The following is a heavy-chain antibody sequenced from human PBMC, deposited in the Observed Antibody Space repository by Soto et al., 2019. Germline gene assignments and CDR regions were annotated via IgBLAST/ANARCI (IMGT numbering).Heavy chain of an antibody. V-gene: IGHV2-5*02. CDR2: IFWDDDK. CDR1: GFSLSASGMG. CDR3: AHINTGTGGHFDY. J-gene: IGHJ4*02. D-gene: IGHD2-8*02. Sequence: QITLKESGPTLVKPSQTLTLTCTFSGFSLSASGMGVGWIRQPPEKALEWLALIFWDDDKRYSPSLKSRLTISKDTSKNQVVLTLTNVDPVDTATYYCAHINTGTGGHFDYWGQGTLVTVSS.